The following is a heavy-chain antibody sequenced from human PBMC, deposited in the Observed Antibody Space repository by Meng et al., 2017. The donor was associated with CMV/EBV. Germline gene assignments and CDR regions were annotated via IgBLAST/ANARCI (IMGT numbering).Heavy chain of an antibody. CDR3: ARDGDPPGWFDP. V-gene: IGHV3-20*01. CDR1: GFTFEDYC. CDR2: INWNGGST. J-gene: IGHJ5*02. Sequence: VRLVGSGGGGGWPGGVLRLFCAASGFTFEDYCMSWVRQAPGKGLEWVSGINWNGGSTGYADSVKGRFTISRDNAKNSLYLQMNSQRAEDTALYHCARDGDPPGWFDPWGQGTLVTVSS. D-gene: IGHD7-27*01.